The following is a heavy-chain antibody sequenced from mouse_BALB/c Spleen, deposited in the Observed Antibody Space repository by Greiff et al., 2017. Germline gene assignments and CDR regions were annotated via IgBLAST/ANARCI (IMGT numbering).Heavy chain of an antibody. V-gene: IGHV6-6*02. CDR3: TRSTMITTGFAY. CDR2: IRLKSNNYAT. CDR1: GFTFSNYW. D-gene: IGHD2-4*01. J-gene: IGHJ3*01. Sequence: EVKLMESGGGLVQPGGSMKLSCVASGFTFSNYWMNWVRQSPEKGLEWVAEIRLKSNNYATHYAESVKGRFTISRDDSKSSVYLQMNNVRAEDTGIYYCTRSTMITTGFAYWGQGTLVTVSA.